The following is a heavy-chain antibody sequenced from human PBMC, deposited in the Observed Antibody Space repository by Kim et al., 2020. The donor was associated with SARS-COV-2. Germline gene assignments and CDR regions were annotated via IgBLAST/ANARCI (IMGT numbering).Heavy chain of an antibody. J-gene: IGHJ2*01. V-gene: IGHV3-64D*09. CDR3: AKKGIGRSSWGESADTARHPRHWYFDL. D-gene: IGHD6-13*01. Sequence: GGSLRLSCSASGFIFSTYAMHWVRQAPGKGLEYVSAISSNGDSIYYADSVKGRFTISRDNSKNMLYLQVSSLRAEDTAAYYCAKKGIGRSSWGESADTARHPRHWYFDLWGRGTLVTVSS. CDR1: GFIFSTYA. CDR2: ISSNGDSI.